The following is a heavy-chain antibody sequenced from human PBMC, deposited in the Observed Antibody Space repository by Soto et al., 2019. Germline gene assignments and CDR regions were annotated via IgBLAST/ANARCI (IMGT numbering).Heavy chain of an antibody. Sequence: QVQLVQSGAEVKKPRASVKVSCKASGYTFTSYGISWVRQAPGQGLEWMGWINAYNCNTNYAQKLQGRVTTTTDTATGTAYMELRSLRSDDTGVYICARVLPPFEPWGQGALVTVPS. CDR2: INAYNCNT. CDR1: GYTFTSYG. CDR3: ARVLPPFEP. V-gene: IGHV1-18*01. J-gene: IGHJ5*02.